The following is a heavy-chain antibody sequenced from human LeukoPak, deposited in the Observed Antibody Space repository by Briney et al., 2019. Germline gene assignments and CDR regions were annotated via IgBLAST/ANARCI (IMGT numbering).Heavy chain of an antibody. D-gene: IGHD3-22*01. J-gene: IGHJ3*02. CDR1: GGSFSGYY. Sequence: SETLSLTCAVHGGSFSGYYWSWIRQPPGKGLEWIGEINHSGSTNYNPSLKSRVTISVDTSKDQFSLKLSSVTAADTAVYYCARGRRRITMIVVVINDAFDIWGQGTMVTVSS. V-gene: IGHV4-34*01. CDR3: ARGRRRITMIVVVINDAFDI. CDR2: INHSGST.